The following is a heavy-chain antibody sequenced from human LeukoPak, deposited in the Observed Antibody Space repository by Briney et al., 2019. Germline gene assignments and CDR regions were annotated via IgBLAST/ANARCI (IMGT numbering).Heavy chain of an antibody. CDR2: FDVEDGEI. V-gene: IGHV1-24*01. Sequence: ASVKLSCKVSGYTLTQLSVHWVRQAPGKGLEWMGGFDVEDGEIIYAQKFQGRVTMTEDTSTDTAYMELSSLRSEDTAVYYCATNRQIMILGVVIMPAFDIWGQGTMVTVSS. CDR3: ATNRQIMILGVVIMPAFDI. D-gene: IGHD3-3*01. CDR1: GYTLTQLS. J-gene: IGHJ3*02.